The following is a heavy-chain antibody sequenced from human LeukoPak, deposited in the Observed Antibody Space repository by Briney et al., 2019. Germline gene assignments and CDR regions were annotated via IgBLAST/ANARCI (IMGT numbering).Heavy chain of an antibody. Sequence: SETLSLTCTVSGGSISSSSYYWGWIRQPPGKGLEWIGSIYYSGSTYYNPSLKSRVTISVDTSKNQFSLKLSSVTAADTAVYYCASTRIAVSSWFDPWAREPWSPSPQ. D-gene: IGHD6-13*01. V-gene: IGHV4-39*01. CDR1: GGSISSSSYY. J-gene: IGHJ5*02. CDR2: IYYSGST. CDR3: ASTRIAVSSWFDP.